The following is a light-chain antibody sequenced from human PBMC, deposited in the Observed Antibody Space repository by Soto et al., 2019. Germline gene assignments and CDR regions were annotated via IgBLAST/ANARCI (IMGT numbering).Light chain of an antibody. J-gene: IGKJ1*01. V-gene: IGKV3-20*01. CDR2: GAS. Sequence: EIVLTQSPGTLSLSPGERATLSCRDSQSVSSSYLAWYQQKPGQAPRLLIYGASSRATGISDRFSGNGSGTDFTLTISRLEPEDFAVYYCQQYGSSPWTFGQGTKVDIK. CDR3: QQYGSSPWT. CDR1: QSVSSSY.